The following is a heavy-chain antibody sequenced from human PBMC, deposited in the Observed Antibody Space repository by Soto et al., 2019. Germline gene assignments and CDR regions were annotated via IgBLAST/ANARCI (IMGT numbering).Heavy chain of an antibody. V-gene: IGHV4-4*07. CDR3: AREGVGYHGSGSHPGYYYGMDV. J-gene: IGHJ6*02. Sequence: SETLSLTCTVSGGSISSYYWSWIRQPAGKGLEWIGRIYTSGSTNYNPSLKSRVTMSVDTSKNQFSLKLSSVTAADTAVYYCAREGVGYHGSGSHPGYYYGMDVWGQGTTVTVSS. CDR1: GGSISSYY. CDR2: IYTSGST. D-gene: IGHD3-10*01.